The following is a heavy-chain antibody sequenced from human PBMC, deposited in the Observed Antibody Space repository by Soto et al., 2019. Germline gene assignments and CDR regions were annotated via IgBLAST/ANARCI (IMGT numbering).Heavy chain of an antibody. Sequence: GGSLRLACAASGFTFSNYGMHWVRQAPGKGLEWVAVISKDGSTKYDADSVKGRFTISRDNSKNTLYLQMNSLRAEDTAVYYCAKETHSSGYGSYFDYWGPGTLVTVSS. V-gene: IGHV3-30*18. CDR1: GFTFSNYG. CDR3: AKETHSSGYGSYFDY. CDR2: ISKDGSTK. D-gene: IGHD3-22*01. J-gene: IGHJ4*02.